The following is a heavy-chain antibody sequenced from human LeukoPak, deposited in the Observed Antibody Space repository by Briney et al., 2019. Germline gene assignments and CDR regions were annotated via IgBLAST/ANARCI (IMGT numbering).Heavy chain of an antibody. V-gene: IGHV4-59*08. Sequence: SETLSLACTVSGGSISSYYWSWIRQPPGKGLEWIGYIYYSGSTNYNPSLKSRVTISVDTSKNQFSLKLSSVTAADTAVYYCARHDYGGNPGPYYFDYWGQGTLVTVSS. CDR1: GGSISSYY. CDR2: IYYSGST. D-gene: IGHD4-23*01. CDR3: ARHDYGGNPGPYYFDY. J-gene: IGHJ4*02.